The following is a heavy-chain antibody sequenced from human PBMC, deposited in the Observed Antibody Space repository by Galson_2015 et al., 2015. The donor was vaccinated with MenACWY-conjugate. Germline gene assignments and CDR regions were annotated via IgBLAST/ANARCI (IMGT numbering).Heavy chain of an antibody. CDR1: GFTFSSYD. CDR2: ISDSGTTI. V-gene: IGHV3-48*02. Sequence: SLRLSCAASGFTFSSYDMNWVRQPPGKGLEWLSYISDSGTTISYADSVKGRFTMSRDNAKNSLSLQMNSLRDEDTAVYYCARGKYYDSRGLWGQGTLVTVSS. J-gene: IGHJ4*02. CDR3: ARGKYYDSRGL. D-gene: IGHD3-22*01.